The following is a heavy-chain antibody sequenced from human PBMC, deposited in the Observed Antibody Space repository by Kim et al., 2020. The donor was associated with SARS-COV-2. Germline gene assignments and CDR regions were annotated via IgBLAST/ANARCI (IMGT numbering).Heavy chain of an antibody. J-gene: IGHJ6*02. CDR1: GYTFTSYG. CDR3: ARDLGVVPAAIRDYYYYGMDV. Sequence: ASVKVSCKASGYTFTSYGISWVRQAPGQGLEWMGWISAYNGNTNYAQKLQGRVTMTTDTSTSTAYMELRSLRSDDTAVYYCARDLGVVPAAIRDYYYYGMDVWGQGTTVTVSS. V-gene: IGHV1-18*01. CDR2: ISAYNGNT. D-gene: IGHD2-2*02.